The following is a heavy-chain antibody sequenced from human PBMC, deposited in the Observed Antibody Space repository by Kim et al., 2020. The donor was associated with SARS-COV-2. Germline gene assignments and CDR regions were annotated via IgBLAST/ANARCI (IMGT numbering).Heavy chain of an antibody. CDR2: IYYSGST. Sequence: SETLSLTCTVSGGSISSYYWSWIRQPPGKGLEWIGYIYYSGSTNYNPSLKSRVTISVDTSKNQFSLKLSSVTAADTAVYYCARGPGSLWLGELPLLCYWGPGTPVTVSS. CDR3: ARGPGSLWLGELPLLCY. CDR1: GGSISSYY. D-gene: IGHD3-10*01. J-gene: IGHJ4*02. V-gene: IGHV4-59*01.